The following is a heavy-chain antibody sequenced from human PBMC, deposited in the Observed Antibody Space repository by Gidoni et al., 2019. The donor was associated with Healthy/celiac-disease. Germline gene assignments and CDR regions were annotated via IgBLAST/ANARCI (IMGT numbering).Heavy chain of an antibody. CDR1: GGSFSGYY. J-gene: IGHJ5*02. Sequence: QVQLQQWGAGLLKPSETLSLTCAVYGGSFSGYYWSWIRQPPGKGLEWIGEINHSGSTNYNPSLKSRVTISVDTSKNQFSLKLSSVTAADTAVYYCARGQQWLVRYWFDPWGQGTLVTVSS. V-gene: IGHV4-34*01. CDR2: INHSGST. D-gene: IGHD6-19*01. CDR3: ARGQQWLVRYWFDP.